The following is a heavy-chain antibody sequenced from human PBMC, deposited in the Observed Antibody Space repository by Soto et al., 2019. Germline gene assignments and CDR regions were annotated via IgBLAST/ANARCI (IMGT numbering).Heavy chain of an antibody. CDR2: IYYSGST. J-gene: IGHJ5*02. CDR3: AKTYSSKRRPNWFDP. D-gene: IGHD6-13*01. Sequence: SETLSLTCTVSGGSLSSSGYYWGWIRQPPGKGLEWIGSIYYSGSTYYNPSLKSRVTISVDTSKNQFSLKLNSVTAADTAVFYCAKTYSSKRRPNWFDPSGQGTLVTVSS. V-gene: IGHV4-39*01. CDR1: GGSLSSSGYY.